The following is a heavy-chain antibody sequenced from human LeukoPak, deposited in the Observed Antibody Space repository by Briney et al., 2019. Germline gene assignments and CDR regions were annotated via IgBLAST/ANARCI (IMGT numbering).Heavy chain of an antibody. CDR2: ISAYNGNT. Sequence: ASVKVSCKASGYIFSNYGISWVRQAPGQGLEWMGWISAYNGNTNYAQKLQGRVTMTTDTSTTTAYMELRSLRSDDTAVYYCARGSIAAQSWIDYWGQGTLVTVSS. CDR1: GYIFSNYG. CDR3: ARGSIAAQSWIDY. J-gene: IGHJ4*02. D-gene: IGHD6-6*01. V-gene: IGHV1-18*01.